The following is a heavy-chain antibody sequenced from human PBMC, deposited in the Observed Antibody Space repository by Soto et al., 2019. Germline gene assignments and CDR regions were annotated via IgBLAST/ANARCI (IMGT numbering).Heavy chain of an antibody. J-gene: IGHJ4*02. V-gene: IGHV1-69*05. D-gene: IGHD2-8*01. CDR3: AAEPNRKNAYFDY. CDR1: GGTFSSYA. CDR2: IIPIFGTA. Sequence: SVKVSCKASGGTFSSYAISWVRQAPGQGLEWMGGIIPIFGTANYAQKFQGRVTMTRDTSTSTVYMELSSLRSEDTAVYYCAAEPNRKNAYFDYWGQGTLVTVSS.